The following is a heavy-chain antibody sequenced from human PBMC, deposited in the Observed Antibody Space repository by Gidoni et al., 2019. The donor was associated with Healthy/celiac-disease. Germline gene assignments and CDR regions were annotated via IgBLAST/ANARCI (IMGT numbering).Heavy chain of an antibody. V-gene: IGHV3-66*02. J-gene: IGHJ4*02. CDR1: GFTVSSNY. D-gene: IGHD3-9*01. CDR2: IYSGGST. Sequence: EVQLVESGGGLVQPGGSLRLSCAASGFTVSSNYMSWVRQAPGKGLGWVSVIYSGGSTYYADSVEGRFTISRDNSKNTLYLQMNSLRAEDTAVYYCARERASLRYFDYWGQGTLVTVSS. CDR3: ARERASLRYFDY.